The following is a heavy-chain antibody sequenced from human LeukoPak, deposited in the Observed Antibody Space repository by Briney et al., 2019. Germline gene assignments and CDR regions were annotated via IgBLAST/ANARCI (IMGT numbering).Heavy chain of an antibody. CDR1: GFTFSSYA. CDR3: ARENYYDSSGNYDEFDY. J-gene: IGHJ4*02. V-gene: IGHV3-64D*06. D-gene: IGHD3-22*01. CDR2: ISSNGGST. Sequence: PGGSLRLSCSASGFTFSSYAMHWVRQAPGKGLEYVSAISSNGGSTYYADSVKGRFTISRDNSKNTLYLQMSSLRAEDTAVYYCARENYYDSSGNYDEFDYWGQGTLLTVSS.